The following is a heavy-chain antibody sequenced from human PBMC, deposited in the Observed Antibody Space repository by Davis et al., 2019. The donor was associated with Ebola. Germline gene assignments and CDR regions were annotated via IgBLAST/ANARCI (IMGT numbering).Heavy chain of an antibody. V-gene: IGHV4-34*01. Sequence: MPGGSLRLSCAVYGGSFSGYYWSWIRQPPGKGLEWIGEINHSGSTNYNPSLKSRVTISVDTSKNQFSLKLSSVTAADTAVYYCARGLAAAGDYWGQGTLVTVSS. J-gene: IGHJ4*02. CDR3: ARGLAAAGDY. CDR1: GGSFSGYY. CDR2: INHSGST. D-gene: IGHD6-13*01.